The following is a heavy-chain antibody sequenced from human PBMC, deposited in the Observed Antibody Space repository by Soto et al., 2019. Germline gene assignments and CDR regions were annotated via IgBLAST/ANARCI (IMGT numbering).Heavy chain of an antibody. CDR3: ARIIAGSSSCYGYYYYSMDV. CDR1: GGTFSSYA. Sequence: GASVKVSCKASGGTFSSYAISWVRQAPGQGLEWMGGIIPIFGTANYAQKFQGRVTITADESTSTAYMELSSLRSEDTAVYYCARIIAGSSSCYGYYYYSMDVWGQGTTVTVSS. CDR2: IIPIFGTA. D-gene: IGHD6-13*01. J-gene: IGHJ6*02. V-gene: IGHV1-69*13.